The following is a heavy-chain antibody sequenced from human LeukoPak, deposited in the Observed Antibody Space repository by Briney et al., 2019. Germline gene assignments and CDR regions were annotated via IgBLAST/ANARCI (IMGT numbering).Heavy chain of an antibody. V-gene: IGHV4-59*01. J-gene: IGHJ4*02. D-gene: IGHD5-24*01. CDR1: GGSISSYY. CDR2: IYYSGST. CDR3: AITRDGYNGNYFAY. Sequence: SETLSLTCTVSGGSISSYYWSWIRQPPGKGLEWIGYIYYSGSTNYNPSLKSRVTISVDTSKNQISLKLSSVTAADTAVYYCAITRDGYNGNYFAYWGQGTLVTVSS.